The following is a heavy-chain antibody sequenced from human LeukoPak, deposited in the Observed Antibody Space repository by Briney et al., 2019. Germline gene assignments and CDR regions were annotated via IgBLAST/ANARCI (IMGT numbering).Heavy chain of an antibody. CDR2: LNHSGST. Sequence: SETLSLTCAVYGGSFSGYYWSWIRQPPGKGLEWIGELNHSGSTNYNPSLKSRVTISVDTSKNQFSLKLSSVTAADTAVYYCARHARRFSAAAGLAFDYWGQGTLVTVSS. V-gene: IGHV4-34*01. J-gene: IGHJ4*02. CDR3: ARHARRFSAAAGLAFDY. CDR1: GGSFSGYY. D-gene: IGHD6-13*01.